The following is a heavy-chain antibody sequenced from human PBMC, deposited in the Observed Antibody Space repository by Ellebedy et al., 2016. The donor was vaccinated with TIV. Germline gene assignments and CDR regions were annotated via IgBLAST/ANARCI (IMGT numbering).Heavy chain of an antibody. CDR1: GGTFSSYA. CDR3: ARGVRSRQQLVRGTHYYGMDV. Sequence: SVKVSXXASGGTFSSYAISWVRQAPGQGLEWMGRIIPILGIANYAQKFQGRVTITADKSTSTAYMELSSLRSEDTAVYYCARGVRSRQQLVRGTHYYGMDVWGQGTTVTVSS. V-gene: IGHV1-69*04. CDR2: IIPILGIA. J-gene: IGHJ6*02. D-gene: IGHD6-13*01.